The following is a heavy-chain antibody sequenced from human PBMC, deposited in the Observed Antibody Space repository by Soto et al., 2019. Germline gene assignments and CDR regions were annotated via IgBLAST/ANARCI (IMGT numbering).Heavy chain of an antibody. CDR2: IKSKTDGGTT. CDR1: GFTFSNAW. CDR3: TADSYSTIIIVRFDY. J-gene: IGHJ4*01. Sequence: EVQLVESGGGLVKPGGSLRLSCAASGFTFSNAWINWVRQAPGKGLEWVGRIKSKTDGGTTDYAEPVKGRFAISRDDSNNMVYLQMNSLKIAAPAVYYCTADSYSTIIIVRFDYWGHGTLVTVSP. D-gene: IGHD3-22*01. V-gene: IGHV3-15*07.